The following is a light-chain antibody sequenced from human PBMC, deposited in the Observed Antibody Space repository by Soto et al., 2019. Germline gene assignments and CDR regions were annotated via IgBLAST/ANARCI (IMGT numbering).Light chain of an antibody. CDR1: QSLLHTNGHND. CDR3: MQALQTPYT. CDR2: LGS. J-gene: IGKJ2*01. Sequence: DIVMTQSPLSLPVTPGEPASISCRSSQSLLHTNGHNDLDWYLQKPGQSPQLLIYLGSNRASGVPDRFSGSESGTDFTLKISRVEAEDVGVYYCMQALQTPYTFGQGTKLEIK. V-gene: IGKV2-28*01.